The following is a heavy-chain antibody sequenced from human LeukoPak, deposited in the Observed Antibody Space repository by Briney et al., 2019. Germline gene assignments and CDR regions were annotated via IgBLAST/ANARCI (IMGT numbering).Heavy chain of an antibody. V-gene: IGHV3-73*01. CDR2: IRSKANSYAT. J-gene: IGHJ4*02. D-gene: IGHD3-22*01. CDR1: GFTFSGSA. Sequence: PGGSLRLSCAASGFTFSGSAMHWVRQASGKGLEWVGRIRSKANSYATAYAASVKGRSTISRDDSKNAAYLQMNSLKTEDTAAYYCTRPSSTMMPDHWGQGTLVTVSS. CDR3: TRPSSTMMPDH.